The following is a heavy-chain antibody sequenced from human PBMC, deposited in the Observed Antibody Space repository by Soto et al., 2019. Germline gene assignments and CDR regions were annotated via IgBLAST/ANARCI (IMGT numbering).Heavy chain of an antibody. J-gene: IGHJ4*02. CDR1: GGSISSGGYY. CDR3: ARGYSPTQLDY. Sequence: SETLSLTCTVSGGSISSGGYYWSWIRQHPGKGLEWIGYIYYSGSTYYNPSLKSRVTISVDTSKNQFSLKLSSVTAADTAVYYCARGYSPTQLDYWGQGTLVTVSS. D-gene: IGHD5-18*01. CDR2: IYYSGST. V-gene: IGHV4-31*03.